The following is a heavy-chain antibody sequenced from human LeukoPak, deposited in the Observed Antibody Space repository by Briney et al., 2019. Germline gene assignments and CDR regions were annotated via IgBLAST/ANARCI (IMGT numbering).Heavy chain of an antibody. V-gene: IGHV3-23*01. Sequence: PGGSLRLSCAASGFTFSSYAMSWVRQAPGKGLEWVSAISGSGGSTYYADSVKGRFTISRDNSKNTLYLQMNSLRAEDTAVYYCAKSADYDFWSGPNWFDPWGQGTLVTVSS. J-gene: IGHJ5*02. CDR2: ISGSGGST. CDR1: GFTFSSYA. CDR3: AKSADYDFWSGPNWFDP. D-gene: IGHD3-3*01.